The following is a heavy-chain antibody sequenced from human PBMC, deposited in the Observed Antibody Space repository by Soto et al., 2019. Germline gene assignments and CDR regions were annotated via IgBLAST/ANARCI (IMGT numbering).Heavy chain of an antibody. J-gene: IGHJ6*02. CDR2: ISHSGST. Sequence: PSETLSLTCAVYGVSFRGYYWSWIRQSPEKGLEWIGEISHSGSTNYNPSLKSRVTISVDRSKNQFSLKLSSVTAADTAVYYCACIFSGGYGYGFYYYGMDVWGQGTTVTVSS. CDR3: ACIFSGGYGYGFYYYGMDV. CDR1: GVSFRGYY. D-gene: IGHD5-18*01. V-gene: IGHV4-34*01.